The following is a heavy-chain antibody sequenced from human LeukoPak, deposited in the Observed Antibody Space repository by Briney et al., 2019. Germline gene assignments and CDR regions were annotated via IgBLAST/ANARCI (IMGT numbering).Heavy chain of an antibody. CDR3: AGSDYYYYMDV. V-gene: IGHV4-39*01. Sequence: SETLSLTCTVSGGSISSGSYYWGWIRQPPGKGLEWIGSIYHSGSTYYNPSLKSRVTISVDTSKNQFSLKLSSVTAADTAVFYCAGSDYYYYMDVWGKGTTVTVSS. D-gene: IGHD3-10*01. CDR2: IYHSGST. CDR1: GGSISSGSYY. J-gene: IGHJ6*03.